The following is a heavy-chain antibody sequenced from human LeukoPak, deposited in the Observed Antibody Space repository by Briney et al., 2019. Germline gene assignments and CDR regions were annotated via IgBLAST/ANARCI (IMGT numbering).Heavy chain of an antibody. CDR3: ARETYYYDSSTYFRATDH. J-gene: IGHJ4*02. V-gene: IGHV3-53*01. CDR2: IYSGGST. CDR1: GFTVSSNY. Sequence: GGSLRLSCAASGFTVSSNYMSWVRQAPGKGLEWVSVIYSGGSTYYADSVKGRFTISRDNAKNSLYLQMNSMRAEDTAVYYCARETYYYDSSTYFRATDHWGQGTLVTVSS. D-gene: IGHD3-22*01.